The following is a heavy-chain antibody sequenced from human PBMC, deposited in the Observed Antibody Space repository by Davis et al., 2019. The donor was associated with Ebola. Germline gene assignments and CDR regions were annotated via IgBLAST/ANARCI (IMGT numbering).Heavy chain of an antibody. CDR3: ARLRFLENNWFDP. CDR2: IHYSGST. CDR1: GCSISSGGSN. D-gene: IGHD3-3*01. J-gene: IGHJ5*02. V-gene: IGHV4-31*03. Sequence: PSETLSLTCTVSGCSISSGGSNWSWIRQHPGKGLEWIGYIHYSGSTYYNPSLQSRVTISLDASKNQFSLKLSSLTAADTAVYYCARLRFLENNWFDPWGQGTLLTVAS.